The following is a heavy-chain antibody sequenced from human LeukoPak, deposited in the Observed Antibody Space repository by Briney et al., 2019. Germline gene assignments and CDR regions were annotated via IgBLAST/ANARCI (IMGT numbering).Heavy chain of an antibody. CDR1: GFTFSSHW. D-gene: IGHD6-13*01. V-gene: IGHV3-74*01. CDR3: ARGDAAGGD. CDR2: INSDGSST. Sequence: PGGSLRLSCAASGFTFSSHWMHWVGHAPGKGLVWVSRINSDGSSTWYADSVKGRFTISRDNAKNTLYLQMNSLRAEDTAVYYCARGDAAGGDGGQGTLVTGSS. J-gene: IGHJ4*02.